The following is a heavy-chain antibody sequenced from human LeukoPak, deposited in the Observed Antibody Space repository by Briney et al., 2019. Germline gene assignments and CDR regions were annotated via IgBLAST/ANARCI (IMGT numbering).Heavy chain of an antibody. CDR3: AKQERPRYASGSSYAFDF. V-gene: IGHV4-59*01. J-gene: IGHJ3*01. CDR1: GGSISSYY. D-gene: IGHD3-10*01. CDR2: IYYSGST. Sequence: SETLSLTCTVSGGSISSYYWSWIRQPPGKGLEWIGYIYYSGSTNYNPSLKSRVTISVDTSKNQFSLKLSSVTAADTAVYYCAKQERPRYASGSSYAFDFWGQGTMVTVSS.